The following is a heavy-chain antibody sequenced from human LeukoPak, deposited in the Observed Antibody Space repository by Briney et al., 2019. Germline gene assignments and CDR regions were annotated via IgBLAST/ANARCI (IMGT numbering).Heavy chain of an antibody. J-gene: IGHJ4*02. Sequence: GGSLRLSCAASGFTFSSYSMNWVRQAPGKGLEWVSSISSSSSYIYYADPVKGRFTISRDNAKNSLYLQMNSLRAEDTAVYYCARDRNVDTAMANDFDYWGQGTLVTVSS. CDR3: ARDRNVDTAMANDFDY. CDR1: GFTFSSYS. D-gene: IGHD5-18*01. V-gene: IGHV3-21*01. CDR2: ISSSSSYI.